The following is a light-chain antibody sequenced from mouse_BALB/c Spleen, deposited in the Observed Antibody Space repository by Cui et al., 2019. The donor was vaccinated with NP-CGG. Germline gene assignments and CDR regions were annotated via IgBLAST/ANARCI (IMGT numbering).Light chain of an antibody. V-gene: IGLV1*01. Sequence: QAVVTQESALTTSYGEIVTLTCRSSTGTVTTSNFANWVQEKPDHLFTGLIGGTNNRAPGVPARFSGSLIGDKAALTITGAQTEDEAIYFCALWYSNHWVFGGGTKLTVL. J-gene: IGLJ1*01. CDR2: GTN. CDR1: TGTVTTSNF. CDR3: ALWYSNHWV.